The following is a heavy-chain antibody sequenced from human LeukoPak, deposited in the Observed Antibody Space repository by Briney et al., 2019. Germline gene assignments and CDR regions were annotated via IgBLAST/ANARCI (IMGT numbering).Heavy chain of an antibody. Sequence: SETLSLTCAVYGGSFSGYYWSWIRRPPGKGLEWIGEINHSGSTNYNPSLKSRVTISVDTSKNQFSLKLSSVTAADTAVYYCASLQVPPQGFDPWGQGTLVTVSS. V-gene: IGHV4-34*01. CDR2: INHSGST. CDR1: GGSFSGYY. CDR3: ASLQVPPQGFDP. J-gene: IGHJ5*02.